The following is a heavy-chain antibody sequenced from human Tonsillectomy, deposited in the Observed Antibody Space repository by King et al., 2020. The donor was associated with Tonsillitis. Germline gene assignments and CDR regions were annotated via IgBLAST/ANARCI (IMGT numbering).Heavy chain of an antibody. CDR2: INLNSGGT. Sequence: QLVQSGAEVKKPGASVKVSCKASGFIFTGHYMHWLRQAPGQGLECMGWINLNSGGTDYAQRFQGRVTMTRDTSITTAYMEFSGLRSDDTAVYYCARDNRWNDVGGWFDPWGQGTLVTVSS. V-gene: IGHV1-2*02. D-gene: IGHD1-1*01. CDR1: GFIFTGHY. J-gene: IGHJ5*02. CDR3: ARDNRWNDVGGWFDP.